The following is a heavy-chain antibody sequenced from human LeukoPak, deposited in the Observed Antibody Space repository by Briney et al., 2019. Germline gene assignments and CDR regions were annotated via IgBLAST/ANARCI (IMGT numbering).Heavy chain of an antibody. Sequence: GASVKVSCKASGYILSNYNMHWVRQAPGQGLEWLGIINPSGGDTKYAQKFQGRVTLTRDKSTSTVYMELRSLRSDDTAVYYCARGQFGFGEPNFDYWGQGTLVTVSS. CDR2: INPSGGDT. D-gene: IGHD3-10*01. V-gene: IGHV1-46*01. CDR3: ARGQFGFGEPNFDY. CDR1: GYILSNYN. J-gene: IGHJ4*02.